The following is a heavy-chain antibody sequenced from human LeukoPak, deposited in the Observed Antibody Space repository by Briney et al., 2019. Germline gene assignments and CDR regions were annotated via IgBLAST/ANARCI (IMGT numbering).Heavy chain of an antibody. Sequence: PGGSLRLSCAASGFTFSDHYMDWVRQAPGKGLEWVGRTRNKANSYTTEYAASVKGRFTISRDDSKNSLYLQMNSLKTEDTAVYYCTTDVSSSTAFDYWGQGTLVTVSS. CDR2: TRNKANSYTT. D-gene: IGHD4-11*01. J-gene: IGHJ4*02. V-gene: IGHV3-72*01. CDR3: TTDVSSSTAFDY. CDR1: GFTFSDHY.